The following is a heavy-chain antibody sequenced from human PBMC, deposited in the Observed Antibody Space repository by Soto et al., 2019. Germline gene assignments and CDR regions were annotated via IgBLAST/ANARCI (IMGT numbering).Heavy chain of an antibody. D-gene: IGHD2-15*01. CDR1: GFTFSSYA. CDR2: ISGSGGST. CDR3: AKDRARGYCSGGSRYSSDY. Sequence: GGSLRLSCAASGFTFSSYAMSWVRQAPGKGLEWVSAISGSGGSTYYADSVKGRFTISRDNSKNTLYLQMNSLRAEDTAVYYCAKDRARGYCSGGSRYSSDYWGQGTLVTVSS. J-gene: IGHJ4*02. V-gene: IGHV3-23*01.